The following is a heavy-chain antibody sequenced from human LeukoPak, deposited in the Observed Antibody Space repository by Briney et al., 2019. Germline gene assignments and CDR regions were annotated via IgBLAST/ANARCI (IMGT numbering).Heavy chain of an antibody. J-gene: IGHJ3*02. D-gene: IGHD6-19*01. Sequence: ASVKVSCKVSGYTLTELSMHWVRQAPGKGLEWMGGFDPEDGETIYAQKFQGRVTMTEDTSTDTAYMELSSLRSEDTAVYYCATDRSGTHAFDIWGQGTMVTVSS. V-gene: IGHV1-24*01. CDR1: GYTLTELS. CDR3: ATDRSGTHAFDI. CDR2: FDPEDGET.